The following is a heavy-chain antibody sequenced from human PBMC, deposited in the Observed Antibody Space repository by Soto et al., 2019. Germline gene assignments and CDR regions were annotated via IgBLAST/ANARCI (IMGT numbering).Heavy chain of an antibody. D-gene: IGHD2-2*02. J-gene: IGHJ6*02. CDR2: ISYDGSNK. CDR1: GFTFSSYG. V-gene: IGHV3-30*18. CDR3: AKKQYQLLYAYYYGMDV. Sequence: HPGGSLRLSCAASGFTFSSYGMHWVRQAPGKGLEWVAVISYDGSNKYYADSVKGRFTISRDNSKNTLYLQMNSLRAEDTAVYYCAKKQYQLLYAYYYGMDVWGQGTTVTVSS.